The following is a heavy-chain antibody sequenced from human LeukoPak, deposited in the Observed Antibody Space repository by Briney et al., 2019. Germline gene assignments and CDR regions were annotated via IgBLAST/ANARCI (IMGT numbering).Heavy chain of an antibody. CDR3: TRDRGTYNWFDP. D-gene: IGHD2-15*01. V-gene: IGHV3-73*01. CDR2: IDKKDNLYAT. Sequence: GSLKLSCAASGFTFSGSAVHWVRQSSGKGPEWVGHIDKKDNLYATAYAESVKGRFTISRDDSKDTAFLHMDSLKTEDTALYYCTRDRGTYNWFDPWGQGTLVTVSS. J-gene: IGHJ5*02. CDR1: GFTFSGSA.